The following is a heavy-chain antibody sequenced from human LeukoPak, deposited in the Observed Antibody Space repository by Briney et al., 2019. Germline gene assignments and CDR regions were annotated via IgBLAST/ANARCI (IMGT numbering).Heavy chain of an antibody. Sequence: PSETLSLTCAVYGGSFSGYYWSWIRQPPGKGLEWIGEINHSGSTNYNPSLKSRVTISVDTSKNQFSLKLSSVTAADTAVYYCARLPLYGDYPWYWGQGTLVTVSS. CDR1: GGSFSGYY. V-gene: IGHV4-34*01. CDR3: ARLPLYGDYPWY. J-gene: IGHJ4*02. CDR2: INHSGST. D-gene: IGHD4-17*01.